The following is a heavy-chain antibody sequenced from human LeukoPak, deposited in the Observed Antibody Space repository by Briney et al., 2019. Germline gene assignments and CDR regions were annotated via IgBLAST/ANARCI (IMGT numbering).Heavy chain of an antibody. V-gene: IGHV4-39*07. Sequence: SETLSLTCTVSGGSLSSSSYYWGWIRQPPGKGLEWIGSIYYSGSTKNNPSLKSRVTISVDTSKNQFSLKLSSVSAADTAVYYCARGKFYYGSGSYAIDYWGQGTLVTVSS. CDR1: GGSLSSSSYY. J-gene: IGHJ4*02. CDR2: IYYSGST. D-gene: IGHD3-10*01. CDR3: ARGKFYYGSGSYAIDY.